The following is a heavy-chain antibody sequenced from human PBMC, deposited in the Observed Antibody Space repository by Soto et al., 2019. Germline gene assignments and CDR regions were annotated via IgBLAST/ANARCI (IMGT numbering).Heavy chain of an antibody. CDR1: GGSFSGYY. CDR2: INHSGST. Sequence: SETLSLTCAVYGGSFSGYYWSWIRQPPGKGLEWIGEINHSGSTNYNPSLKSRVTISVDTSKNQFSLKLSSVTAADTAVYYCARVIFESDSSGKEAFDIWGQGTMVTVSS. V-gene: IGHV4-34*01. D-gene: IGHD3-22*01. CDR3: ARVIFESDSSGKEAFDI. J-gene: IGHJ3*02.